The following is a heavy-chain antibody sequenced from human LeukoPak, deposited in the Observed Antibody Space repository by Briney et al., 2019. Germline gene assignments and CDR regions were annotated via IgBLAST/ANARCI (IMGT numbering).Heavy chain of an antibody. D-gene: IGHD6-13*01. J-gene: IGHJ3*02. Sequence: PSETLSLTCAVSGGSISSGGYSWSWIRQPPGKGLEWIGYIYHSGSTYYNPSLKSRVTISVDRSKNQFTLKLSSVTAADTAVYYCASIAAAGTSDDDAFDIWGQGTMVTVSS. V-gene: IGHV4-30-2*01. CDR2: IYHSGST. CDR1: GGSISSGGYS. CDR3: ASIAAAGTSDDDAFDI.